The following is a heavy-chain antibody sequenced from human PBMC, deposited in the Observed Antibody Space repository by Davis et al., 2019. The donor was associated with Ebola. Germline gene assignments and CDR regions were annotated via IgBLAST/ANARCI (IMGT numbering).Heavy chain of an antibody. J-gene: IGHJ6*04. CDR2: IYYSGST. D-gene: IGHD6-6*01. CDR1: GGSISSSSYY. Sequence: SETLSLTCTVSGGSISSSSYYWGWIRQPPGKGLEWIGSIYYSGSTYYNPSLKSRVTISVDTSKNQFSLKLSSVTAADTAVYYCARGFDSSSSTYYGMDVWGKGTTVTVSS. V-gene: IGHV4-39*07. CDR3: ARGFDSSSSTYYGMDV.